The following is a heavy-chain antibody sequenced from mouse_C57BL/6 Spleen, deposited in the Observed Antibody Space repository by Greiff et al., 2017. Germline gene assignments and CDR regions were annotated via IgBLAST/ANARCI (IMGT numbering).Heavy chain of an antibody. Sequence: QVQLQQSGAELVKPGASVKLSCKASGYTFTSYWMQWVKQRPGQGLEWIGEIDPSDSYTNYNQKFKGKATLTVDTSSSTAYMQLSSLTSEDSAVYYCARGAYGNYAMDYWGQGTSVTVSS. CDR2: IDPSDSYT. V-gene: IGHV1-50*01. CDR1: GYTFTSYW. D-gene: IGHD2-1*01. CDR3: ARGAYGNYAMDY. J-gene: IGHJ4*01.